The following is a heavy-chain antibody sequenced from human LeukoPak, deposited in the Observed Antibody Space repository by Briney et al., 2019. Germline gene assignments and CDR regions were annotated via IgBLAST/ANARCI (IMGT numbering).Heavy chain of an antibody. V-gene: IGHV1-69*01. CDR3: ASRLYCSNTRCRNFPFAY. CDR2: ITPIFGTA. D-gene: IGHD2-2*01. J-gene: IGHJ4*02. CDR1: GGTFSSYA. Sequence: SVKVSCKASGGTFSSYAINWVRQAPGQGLEWMEGITPIFGTANYAQKFQDRVTITADESTSAAYMELSSLRSEVTAIYYCASRLYCSNTRCRNFPFAYWGQGTLVTVSS.